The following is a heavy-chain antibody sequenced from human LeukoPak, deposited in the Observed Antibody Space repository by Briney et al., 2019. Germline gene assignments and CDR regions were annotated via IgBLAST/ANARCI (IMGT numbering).Heavy chain of an antibody. J-gene: IGHJ4*02. Sequence: ASVKVSCKASGYTFTSYGISWVPQAPGQGLEGMGWISAYNGNTNYAQKLQGRVTMTTDPSTSTAYMELRSLRSDDTAVYYCARDRSYYGSGSLWGQGTLVTVSS. V-gene: IGHV1-18*04. CDR3: ARDRSYYGSGSL. D-gene: IGHD3-10*01. CDR1: GYTFTSYG. CDR2: ISAYNGNT.